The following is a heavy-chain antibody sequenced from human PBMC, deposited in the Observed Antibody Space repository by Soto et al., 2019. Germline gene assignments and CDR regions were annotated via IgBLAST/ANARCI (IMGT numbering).Heavy chain of an antibody. V-gene: IGHV3-30-3*01. D-gene: IGHD3-3*01. Sequence: QVQLVESGGGVVQPGRSLRLSCAASGFIFSAYAMNWVRQAPGKGLEWVAVMSYDGSNPYYADSVKGRFTIYRDNPKNTLYLQMNSLRPEETAVYYCARGYYDFWSGYLPTGGYFYGMDVWGQGSTFSVSS. CDR1: GFIFSAYA. CDR2: MSYDGSNP. J-gene: IGHJ6*02. CDR3: ARGYYDFWSGYLPTGGYFYGMDV.